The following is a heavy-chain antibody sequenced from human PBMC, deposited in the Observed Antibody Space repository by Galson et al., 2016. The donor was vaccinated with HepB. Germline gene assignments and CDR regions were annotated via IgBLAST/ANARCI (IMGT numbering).Heavy chain of an antibody. D-gene: IGHD1-26*01. Sequence: SETLSLTCTVSGGSLSSYYWSWIRQPPGKKLEWIGYIYSRGSTNYNPSLKSRVTISEDTSKNQFSPNLSSVTAADTAMYFCAREGIVGTTSPAFDIWGQGTMVTVSS. CDR1: GGSLSSYY. CDR2: IYSRGST. V-gene: IGHV4-59*01. J-gene: IGHJ3*02. CDR3: AREGIVGTTSPAFDI.